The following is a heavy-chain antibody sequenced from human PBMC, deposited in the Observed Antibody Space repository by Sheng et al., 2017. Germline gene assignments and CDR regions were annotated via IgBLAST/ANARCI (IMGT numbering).Heavy chain of an antibody. D-gene: IGHD2-21*01. J-gene: IGHJ5*02. CDR3: ATGGYPTWGGWFAP. CDR2: IGSSGDTI. V-gene: IGHV3-48*03. Sequence: EVQMVESGGGLVQPGGSLRLSCAASGFAFSSYEMNWVRQTPGKGLEWISYIGSSGDTIYYADSVNGRFTISRDNAKSSLYLQLNSLWAEDTGVYYCATGGYPTWGGWFAPWGQGSLSPSPQ. CDR1: GFAFSSYE.